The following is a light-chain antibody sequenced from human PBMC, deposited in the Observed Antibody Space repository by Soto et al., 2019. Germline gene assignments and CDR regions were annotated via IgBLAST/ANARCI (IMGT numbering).Light chain of an antibody. V-gene: IGLV2-14*01. Sequence: QSALTQPASVSGSPGQSITISCTGASSDVGGYNYVSWYQQHPGKAPKLMIYEVSHRPSGVSNRFSASKSGNTASLTISGLQAEDEADYYCSSYTSTNTLVFGGGTQLTVL. CDR1: SSDVGGYNY. CDR2: EVS. CDR3: SSYTSTNTLV. J-gene: IGLJ2*01.